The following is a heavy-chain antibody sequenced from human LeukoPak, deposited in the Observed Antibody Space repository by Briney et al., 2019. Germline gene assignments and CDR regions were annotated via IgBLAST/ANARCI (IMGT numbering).Heavy chain of an antibody. D-gene: IGHD2-2*01. CDR3: GRDLGPATADPDYYYGMDV. Sequence: GGSLRLSCAASGFTVSSNYMSWVRQAPGKGLEWVSVIYSGGSTYYADSVKGRFTISRDNSKNTLYLQMNSLRAEDTAVYYCGRDLGPATADPDYYYGMDVWGQGTTVTVSS. V-gene: IGHV3-53*01. J-gene: IGHJ6*02. CDR2: IYSGGST. CDR1: GFTVSSNY.